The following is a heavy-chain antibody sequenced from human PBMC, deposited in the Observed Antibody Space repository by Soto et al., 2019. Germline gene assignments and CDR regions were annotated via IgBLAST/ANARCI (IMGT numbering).Heavy chain of an antibody. Sequence: EVQLVESRGGLVQPGGSLKLSCAASGFTFSGSAMHWVRQASGKGLEWVGRIRSKPNNYATAYGASVKGRFTISRDDSKNTAYLQMNSLNTEDTAVYYCSRQASDFWSGKPQYYMDVWGKGTTVTVSS. V-gene: IGHV3-73*01. CDR3: SRQASDFWSGKPQYYMDV. J-gene: IGHJ6*03. D-gene: IGHD3-3*01. CDR2: IRSKPNNYAT. CDR1: GFTFSGSA.